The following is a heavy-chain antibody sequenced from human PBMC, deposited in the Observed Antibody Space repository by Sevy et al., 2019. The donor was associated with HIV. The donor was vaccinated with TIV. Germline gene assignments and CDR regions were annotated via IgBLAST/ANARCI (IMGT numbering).Heavy chain of an antibody. V-gene: IGHV1-2*02. CDR1: GYTFTGYY. CDR3: ARGSDDYGDYGIDY. CDR2: INPNSGGT. D-gene: IGHD4-17*01. Sequence: ASVKVSCKASGYTFTGYYMHWVRQGPGQGLEWMGWINPNSGGTNYAQKFQGRVTMTRDTSISTAYMELSRLRSDDTAVYYCARGSDDYGDYGIDYWGQGTLVTVSS. J-gene: IGHJ4*02.